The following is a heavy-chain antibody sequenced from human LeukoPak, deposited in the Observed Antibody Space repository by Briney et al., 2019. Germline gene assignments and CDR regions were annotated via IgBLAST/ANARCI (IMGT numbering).Heavy chain of an antibody. Sequence: GGSLRLSCAASGFTFSSYWMSWVRQAPGKGLEWVAHIKQDGGEKYYVDSVKGRFTISRDNAKNSLYLQMNSLRAEDTAVYYCARDRGSSWYFDYWGQGTLVTVSS. D-gene: IGHD6-13*01. V-gene: IGHV3-7*01. CDR1: GFTFSSYW. CDR2: IKQDGGEK. CDR3: ARDRGSSWYFDY. J-gene: IGHJ4*02.